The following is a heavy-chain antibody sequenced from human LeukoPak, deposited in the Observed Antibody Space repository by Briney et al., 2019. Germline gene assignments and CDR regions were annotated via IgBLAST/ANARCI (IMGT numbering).Heavy chain of an antibody. J-gene: IGHJ4*02. D-gene: IGHD1-1*01. Sequence: AGNLTFSCAATGFTFSRYDMNWVRQAPGKGLEWVLYINSSGSTIYYADFVNGRFTISRANAKNSVYLQMNSLRAEDTAVYYCATSAKAELEKYDYWGQGTLVTVSS. V-gene: IGHV3-48*03. CDR1: GFTFSRYD. CDR2: INSSGSTI. CDR3: ATSAKAELEKYDY.